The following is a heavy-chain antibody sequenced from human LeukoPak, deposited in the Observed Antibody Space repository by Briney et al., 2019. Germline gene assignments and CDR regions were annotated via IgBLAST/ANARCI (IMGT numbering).Heavy chain of an antibody. V-gene: IGHV3-73*01. CDR2: IRSKVNNYAT. Sequence: GGSLRLSCAAPGFTFSGSAMHWVRQASGKGLEWVGRIRSKVNNYATAYAASMKGRFTISRDDSKNTAYLQLNSLRAEDTSVYYCAGYGGSYPFYMDVWGKGTTVIISS. D-gene: IGHD1-26*01. J-gene: IGHJ6*03. CDR1: GFTFSGSA. CDR3: AGYGGSYPFYMDV.